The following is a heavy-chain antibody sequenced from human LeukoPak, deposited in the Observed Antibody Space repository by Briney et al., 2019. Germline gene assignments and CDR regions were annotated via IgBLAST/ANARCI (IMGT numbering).Heavy chain of an antibody. J-gene: IGHJ4*02. CDR3: ARENVLLWFGELSEPYYFDY. V-gene: IGHV4-38-2*02. D-gene: IGHD3-10*01. Sequence: SETLSLTCTVSGYSISSGYYWGWIRQPPGKGLEWIGSIYHSGSTYYNPSLKSRVTISVDTSKNQFSLKLSSVTAADTAVYYCARENVLLWFGELSEPYYFDYWGQGTLVTVSS. CDR1: GYSISSGYY. CDR2: IYHSGST.